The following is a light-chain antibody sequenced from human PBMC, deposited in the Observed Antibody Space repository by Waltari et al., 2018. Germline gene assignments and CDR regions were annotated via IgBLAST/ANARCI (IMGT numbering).Light chain of an antibody. CDR1: QSLTKRY. CDR2: GAS. CDR3: QQYGSSVMYT. V-gene: IGKV3-20*01. J-gene: IGKJ2*01. Sequence: VLTQPPGTLSLSPGERATLSCRASQSLTKRYLAWYQQKPGQAPRLLIYGASSRAAGIPDRCSGSGSGTDFTLSISRLEPEDFAVYYCQQYGSSVMYTFGQGTKLEIK.